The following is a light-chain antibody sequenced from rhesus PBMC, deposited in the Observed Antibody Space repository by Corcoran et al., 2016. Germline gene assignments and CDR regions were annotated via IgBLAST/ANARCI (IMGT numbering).Light chain of an antibody. J-gene: IGLJ1*01. CDR2: GVS. Sequence: QASPTQSPSVPGSPGQSVTISCTGTNSDIGYYNRVSWYQQHPGKAPQLMIYGVSSRPSGVSDRFSGSKSGNTASLTISGLQAEDEADYYCSSFASSGTYIFGSGTRLTVL. CDR1: NSDIGYYNR. CDR3: SSFASSGTYI. V-gene: IGLV2-13*03.